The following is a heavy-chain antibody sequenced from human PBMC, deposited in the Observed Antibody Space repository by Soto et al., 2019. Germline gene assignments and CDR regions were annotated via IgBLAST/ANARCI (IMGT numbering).Heavy chain of an antibody. Sequence: EVQLLESGGGFVQPGGSLRLSCVVSGFMFRDYPMGWVRQAPGKGLEWVSATTATGGSTFYADSVKGRFPISRDNSINTLYLQMNNLRVEDSAVYSCAKRSIITGGAFDMWGQGTMVTVSS. D-gene: IGHD3-3*02. J-gene: IGHJ3*02. CDR1: GFMFRDYP. CDR2: TTATGGST. V-gene: IGHV3-23*01. CDR3: AKRSIITGGAFDM.